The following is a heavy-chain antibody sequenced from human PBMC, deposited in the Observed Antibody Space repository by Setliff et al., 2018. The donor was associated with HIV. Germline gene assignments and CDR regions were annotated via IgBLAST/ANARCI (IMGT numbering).Heavy chain of an antibody. V-gene: IGHV4-4*09. CDR1: GVSISGHF. Sequence: PSETLSLTCFVSGVSISGHFWGWIRQPPGKGLEWIGYIYTSGTTEYNPSLDSRVTISVHTSRDQFFLNLRSVTAADTALYFCARLIHTGLLYFAYWGLGMLVTVSS. J-gene: IGHJ4*02. CDR3: ARLIHTGLLYFAY. D-gene: IGHD2-8*02. CDR2: IYTSGTT.